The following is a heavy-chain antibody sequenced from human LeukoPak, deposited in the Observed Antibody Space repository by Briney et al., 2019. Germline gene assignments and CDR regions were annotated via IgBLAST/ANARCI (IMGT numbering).Heavy chain of an antibody. CDR2: INPNSGDT. CDR1: GYTFTGYY. CDR3: ARRVQTTGVFDY. V-gene: IGHV1-2*06. Sequence: GASVKVSRNAAGYTFTGYYMHWVRQAPGQGLEWMGRINPNSGDTNYAQKFQGRVTTTGDTSISTAYMELSRLKSDDTAVYYCARRVQTTGVFDYWGQGTLVTVSS. D-gene: IGHD4/OR15-4a*01. J-gene: IGHJ4*02.